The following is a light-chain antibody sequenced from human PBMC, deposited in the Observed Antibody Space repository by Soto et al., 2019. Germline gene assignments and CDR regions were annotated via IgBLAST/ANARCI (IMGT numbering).Light chain of an antibody. CDR3: SSYTTSNTRQIV. Sequence: QSALTQPASVSGSPGQSITISCTGTSSDVGGYNYVSWYQQHPGKAPKFMNYDVSNRPSGVSNRFTGSKSGKTASLTITGLQVEDEADYYCSSYTTSNTRQIVFGTGTKVTVL. CDR1: SSDVGGYNY. CDR2: DVS. J-gene: IGLJ1*01. V-gene: IGLV2-14*01.